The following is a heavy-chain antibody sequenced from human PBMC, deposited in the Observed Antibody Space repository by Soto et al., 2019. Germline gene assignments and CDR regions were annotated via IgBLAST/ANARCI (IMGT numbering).Heavy chain of an antibody. Sequence: ASVKVSCKASGYTFTSYGISWVRQAPGQGLEWMGWISAYNGNTNYAQKLQGRVTMTTDTSTSTAYMELRSLRSDDTAVYYCARDLFSNYGVKNYYYYYYMDVWGKGTTVTVSS. CDR3: ARDLFSNYGVKNYYYYYYMDV. D-gene: IGHD4-4*01. J-gene: IGHJ6*03. V-gene: IGHV1-18*01. CDR2: ISAYNGNT. CDR1: GYTFTSYG.